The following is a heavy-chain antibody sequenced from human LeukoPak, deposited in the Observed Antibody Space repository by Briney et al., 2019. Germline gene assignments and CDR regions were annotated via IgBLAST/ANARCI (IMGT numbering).Heavy chain of an antibody. CDR2: ISSSGSTI. Sequence: GGSLRHSCAASGFIFSSYEMNWVRQAPGKGLEWVSYISSSGSTIYYADSVKGRFTISRDNAKNSLYLQMNSLRAEDTAVYYCARDQSSSWYFDYWGQETLVTVSS. CDR1: GFIFSSYE. D-gene: IGHD6-13*01. CDR3: ARDQSSSWYFDY. V-gene: IGHV3-48*03. J-gene: IGHJ4*02.